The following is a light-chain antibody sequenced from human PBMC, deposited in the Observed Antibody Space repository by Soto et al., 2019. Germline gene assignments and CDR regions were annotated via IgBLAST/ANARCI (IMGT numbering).Light chain of an antibody. CDR2: LAS. Sequence: DIQMTQSPSTLSAFVGDRVSITCRASQSISTSLAWYHQKPGKAPKLLIYLASTLESGVPARFSGSGSATDFTLSISSLQPDDFATYYCQQYGSYSRTFGQGTKVDIK. CDR1: QSISTS. V-gene: IGKV1-5*03. J-gene: IGKJ1*01. CDR3: QQYGSYSRT.